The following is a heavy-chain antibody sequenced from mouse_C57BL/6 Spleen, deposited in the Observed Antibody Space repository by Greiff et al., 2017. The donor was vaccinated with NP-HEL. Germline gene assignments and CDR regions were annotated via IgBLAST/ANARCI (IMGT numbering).Heavy chain of an antibody. D-gene: IGHD1-1*01. CDR1: GFTFSSYA. J-gene: IGHJ1*03. CDR2: ISDGGSYT. Sequence: EVKLQESGGGLVKPGGSLKLSCAASGFTFSSYAMSWVRQTPEQRLEWVATISDGGSYTYYPDNVKGRFTISRDNAKNNLYLQMSHLKSEDTAMYYCARDHRGSSHWYFDVWGTGTTVTVSS. CDR3: ARDHRGSSHWYFDV. V-gene: IGHV5-4*01.